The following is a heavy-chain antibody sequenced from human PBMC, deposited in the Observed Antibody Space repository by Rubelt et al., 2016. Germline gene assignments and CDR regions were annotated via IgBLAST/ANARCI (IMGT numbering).Heavy chain of an antibody. Sequence: QLQLQESGPGLVKPSETLSLTCTVSGGSISSSSYYWGWIRQPPGKGLEWIGSIYYSGSTYYNPSLKSRVTISVDTSKNQFSLKLSSVAAGDTAVYDCARDLGWGGGDCYGPDAVDIWGQGTMVTVSS. D-gene: IGHD2-21*01. CDR1: GGSISSSSYY. CDR2: IYYSGST. CDR3: ARDLGWGGGDCYGPDAVDI. V-gene: IGHV4-39*02. J-gene: IGHJ3*02.